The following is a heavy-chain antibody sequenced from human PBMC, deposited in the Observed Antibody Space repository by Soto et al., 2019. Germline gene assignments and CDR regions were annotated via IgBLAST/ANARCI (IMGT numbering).Heavy chain of an antibody. J-gene: IGHJ4*02. Sequence: EVHLVESGGGLVKPGGSLRLSCVASGFTFTSYTMNWVRQAPGKGQEWLSYITSRSTYIYYIDSVKGRFTNARDNAKNSVFLQMTSFRAGDTAVYYCATAPTNYFGSGSHRAYWGQGALVTVSP. CDR2: ITSRSTYI. D-gene: IGHD3-10*01. CDR1: GFTFTSYT. V-gene: IGHV3-21*01. CDR3: ATAPTNYFGSGSHRAY.